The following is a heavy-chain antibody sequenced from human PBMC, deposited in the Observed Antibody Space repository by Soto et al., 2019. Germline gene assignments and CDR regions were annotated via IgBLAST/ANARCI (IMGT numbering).Heavy chain of an antibody. CDR1: GFTFSSYA. CDR3: AKLKAYYYGSGSSSS. J-gene: IGHJ5*02. D-gene: IGHD3-10*01. Sequence: GGSLRLSCAASGFTFSSYAMSWVRQAPGKGLEWVSAISGSGGSTYYADSVKGRFTIPRDNSKNTLYLQMNSLRAEDTAVYYCAKLKAYYYGSGSSSSWGQGTLVTVSS. CDR2: ISGSGGST. V-gene: IGHV3-23*01.